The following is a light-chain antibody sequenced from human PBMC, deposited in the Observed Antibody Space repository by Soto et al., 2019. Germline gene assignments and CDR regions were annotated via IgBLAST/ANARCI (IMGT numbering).Light chain of an antibody. CDR1: QSFXSK. V-gene: IGKV3-15*01. CDR2: DTS. J-gene: IGKJ5*01. CDR3: RQYNDWVPST. Sequence: IVMTQSPATLSVSPGERAALSCRASQSFXSKFVWYRLRPGQATRLVSXDTSTRGTGVPARFSGSGSGKEFTLTLSSLQSEDFGVYYCRQYNDWVPSTFGQGTRLEIK.